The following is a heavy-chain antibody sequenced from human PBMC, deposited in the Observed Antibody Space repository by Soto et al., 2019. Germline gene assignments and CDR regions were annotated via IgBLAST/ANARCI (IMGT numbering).Heavy chain of an antibody. CDR2: IKSKTDGGTT. D-gene: IGHD1-26*01. CDR3: NTVWYSGSYCGY. Sequence: GGSLRLSCAASGFAFSNAWMSWVRQAPGKGLEWVGRIKSKTDGGTTDYAAPVKGRFTISRDDSKNTLYLQMNSLKTEDTAVYYCNTVWYSGSYCGYWGQGTLVTVSS. J-gene: IGHJ4*02. CDR1: GFAFSNAW. V-gene: IGHV3-15*01.